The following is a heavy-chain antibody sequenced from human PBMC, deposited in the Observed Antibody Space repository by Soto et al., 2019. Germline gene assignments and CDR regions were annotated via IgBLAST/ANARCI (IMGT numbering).Heavy chain of an antibody. CDR2: IYSGGST. V-gene: IGHV3-66*01. CDR1: GFTVSSNY. CDR3: ARSKSYQLLWIQHDAFDI. D-gene: IGHD2-2*01. J-gene: IGHJ3*02. Sequence: GGSLRFSCAASGFTVSSNYMSWVRQAPGKGLEWVSVIYSGGSTYYADSVKGRFTISRDNSKNTLYLQMNSLRAEDTAVYYCARSKSYQLLWIQHDAFDIWGQGTMVTVSS.